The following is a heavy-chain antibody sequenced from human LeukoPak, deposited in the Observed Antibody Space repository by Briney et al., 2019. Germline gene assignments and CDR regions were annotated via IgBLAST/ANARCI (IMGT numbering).Heavy chain of an antibody. CDR3: ARGAHYYDTSGYLMPLNY. V-gene: IGHV4-59*01. CDR1: GDSISSYY. J-gene: IGHJ4*02. CDR2: IYYSGST. Sequence: PSETLSLTCTVSGDSISSYYWSWIRQPPGKGLEWIGYIYYSGSTNYNPSLKSRVTISVDTSKNQFSLKLSSVTAADTAVYYCARGAHYYDTSGYLMPLNYWGQGTLVTVSS. D-gene: IGHD3-22*01.